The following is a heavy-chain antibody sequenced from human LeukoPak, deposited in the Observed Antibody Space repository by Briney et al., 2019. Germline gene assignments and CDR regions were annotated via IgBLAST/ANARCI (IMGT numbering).Heavy chain of an antibody. Sequence: GGPLRLSCAASGFTFSSYAMSWVRQAPGKGLEWVSAISGSGGSTYYADSVKGRFTISRDNSENTLFLQMNSLGAEDTAVYHCARDSSGSSGHYYLNWYFDLWGRGTLVTVSS. CDR3: ARDSSGSSGHYYLNWYFDL. J-gene: IGHJ2*01. V-gene: IGHV3-23*01. CDR1: GFTFSSYA. D-gene: IGHD3-22*01. CDR2: ISGSGGST.